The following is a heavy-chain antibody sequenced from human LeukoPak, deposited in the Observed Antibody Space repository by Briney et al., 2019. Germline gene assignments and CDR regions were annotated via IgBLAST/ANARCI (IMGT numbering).Heavy chain of an antibody. CDR3: ASGLTGYYSDY. V-gene: IGHV3-66*01. Sequence: PGGSLRLSCAASGFTVSSNYMSWVRQAPGKGLEWVSVIYSGGSTYYADSVKGRFTISRDNSKNTLYLQMNSLRAEDTAVYYCASGLTGYYSDYWGQGTLVTISS. CDR1: GFTVSSNY. D-gene: IGHD7-27*01. J-gene: IGHJ4*02. CDR2: IYSGGST.